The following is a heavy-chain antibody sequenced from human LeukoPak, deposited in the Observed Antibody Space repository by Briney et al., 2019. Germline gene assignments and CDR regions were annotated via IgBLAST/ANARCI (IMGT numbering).Heavy chain of an antibody. CDR2: IYYTGTT. V-gene: IGHV4-39*01. Sequence: SETLSLACTVSGGSISWSNNYWGWIRQPPGKGLEWIGSIYYTGTTYYNPSLKSRVTVSVDTSKHQFSLKLTSVTAADTAVYYCARSMAAAGPTHNWFDPWGHGTLVTVSS. CDR3: ARSMAAAGPTHNWFDP. J-gene: IGHJ5*02. D-gene: IGHD6-13*01. CDR1: GGSISWSNNY.